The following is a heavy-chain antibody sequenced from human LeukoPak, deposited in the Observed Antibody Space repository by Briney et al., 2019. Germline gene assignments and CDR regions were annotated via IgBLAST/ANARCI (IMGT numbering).Heavy chain of an antibody. CDR3: ARETSQKGAHYMDV. D-gene: IGHD3-16*01. J-gene: IGHJ6*03. CDR2: ICNSGNT. Sequence: SETLSLTCTVSGYSISSGYYWGWIRQPPGKGLEWIGNICNSGNTNYNPSLKSRVTISVDTSKNQFSLKLSSVTAADTAVYYCARETSQKGAHYMDVWGKGTTVTISS. CDR1: GYSISSGYY. V-gene: IGHV4-38-2*02.